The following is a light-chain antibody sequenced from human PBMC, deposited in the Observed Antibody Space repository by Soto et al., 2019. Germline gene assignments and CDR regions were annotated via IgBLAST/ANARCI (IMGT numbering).Light chain of an antibody. CDR2: DSN. Sequence: QSVLTQPPSVSAAPGQKVTISCSGSSSNIGNNYVSWYQQFPGTAPKLLIYDSNKRPSGIPDRFSGSKSGTSATLGITGLQTGDEADYYCATWDSSLGGGVFGGGTKLTVL. V-gene: IGLV1-51*01. J-gene: IGLJ3*02. CDR1: SSNIGNNY. CDR3: ATWDSSLGGGV.